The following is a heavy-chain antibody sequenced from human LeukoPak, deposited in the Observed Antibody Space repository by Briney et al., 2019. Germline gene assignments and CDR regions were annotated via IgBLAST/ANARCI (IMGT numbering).Heavy chain of an antibody. V-gene: IGHV4-59*01. D-gene: IGHD3-10*01. J-gene: IGHJ4*02. Sequence: PSETLSLTCAVYGGSFSGYQWSWLRQPPGKGLEWIGYIYYSGSTNYNPSLKSRVTISVDTSKNQFSLKLSSVTAADTAVYYCARDHAAGYYFDYWGQGTLVTVSS. CDR1: GGSFSGYQ. CDR2: IYYSGST. CDR3: ARDHAAGYYFDY.